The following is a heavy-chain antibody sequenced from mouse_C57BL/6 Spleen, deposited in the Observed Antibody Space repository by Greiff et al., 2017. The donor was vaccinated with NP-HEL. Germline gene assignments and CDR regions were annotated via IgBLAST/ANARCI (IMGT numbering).Heavy chain of an antibody. CDR3: ARILEGNYCAY. J-gene: IGHJ3*01. D-gene: IGHD2-1*01. Sequence: QVQLQQSGAELARPGASVKMSCKASGYTFTSYTMHWVKQRPGQGLEWIGYINPSSGYTKYNQKFKDKATLTADKSSSTAYMQLSSLTSEDSAVYYCARILEGNYCAYWGQGTLVTVSA. V-gene: IGHV1-4*01. CDR2: INPSSGYT. CDR1: GYTFTSYT.